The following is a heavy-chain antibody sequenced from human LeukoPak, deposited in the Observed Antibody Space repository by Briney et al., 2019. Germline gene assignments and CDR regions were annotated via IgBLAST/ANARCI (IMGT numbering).Heavy chain of an antibody. CDR1: GFTFSSYA. CDR3: TRISGSSSGPFDY. Sequence: TGGSLRLSCAASGFTFSSYAMSWVRQAPGKGLEWVGRIKIKTDGGTIEYGAPVKGRFTISRDDSKNTLYLQMNTLETEDTGVYYCTRISGSSSGPFDYWGQGSLVTVSS. J-gene: IGHJ4*02. D-gene: IGHD1-26*01. V-gene: IGHV3-15*01. CDR2: IKIKTDGGTI.